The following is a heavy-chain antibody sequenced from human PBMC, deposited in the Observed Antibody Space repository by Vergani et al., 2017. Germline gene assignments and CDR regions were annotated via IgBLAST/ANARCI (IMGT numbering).Heavy chain of an antibody. D-gene: IGHD3-22*01. J-gene: IGHJ4*02. CDR2: ISGRSNYI. V-gene: IGHV3-21*06. CDR3: ARKKYYDSKDYYQVEPFDY. Sequence: EVQLQESGGGLVKPGGSLRVSCAASGFSFSTYSINWVRQAPGKGLEWVSSISGRSNYIYYADSLKGRFTISRDNSKNSVYLQMNSRRAEDTAIYYCARKKYYDSKDYYQVEPFDYWGQGTLVTVSS. CDR1: GFSFSTYS.